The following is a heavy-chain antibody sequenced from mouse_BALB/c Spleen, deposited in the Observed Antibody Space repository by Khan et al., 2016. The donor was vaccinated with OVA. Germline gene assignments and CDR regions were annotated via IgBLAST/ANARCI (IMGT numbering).Heavy chain of an antibody. Sequence: EVELVESGGGLVKPGGSLRLSCEASGFTFSSYSMSWVRQTPEKRLEWVATITSGGSYPYYPDSVQGRFTISRDNAKNTLYLQMSSLKSEDTAIYYCTRDRNYYGSSFYFDYWGQGTTLTVSS. CDR1: GFTFSSYS. J-gene: IGHJ2*01. V-gene: IGHV5-6-4*01. D-gene: IGHD1-1*01. CDR2: ITSGGSYP. CDR3: TRDRNYYGSSFYFDY.